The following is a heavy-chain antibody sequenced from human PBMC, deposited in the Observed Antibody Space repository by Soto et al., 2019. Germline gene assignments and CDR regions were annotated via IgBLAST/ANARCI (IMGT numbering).Heavy chain of an antibody. CDR1: GYTLTSYY. D-gene: IGHD4-17*01. J-gene: IGHJ6*03. Sequence: ASVKVSCKAFGYTLTSYYMHWVRQAPGQGLEWMAIINPSGGSTSYAQKFQGRVTMTRNTSTSTVYMELSSLRSEDTAVYYCARGTDDYGDYVYYYYYMDVWGKGTTVTVSS. V-gene: IGHV1-46*01. CDR2: INPSGGST. CDR3: ARGTDDYGDYVYYYYYMDV.